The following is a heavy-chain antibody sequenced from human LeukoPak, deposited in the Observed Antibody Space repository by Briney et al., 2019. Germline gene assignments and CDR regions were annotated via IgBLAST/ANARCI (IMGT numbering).Heavy chain of an antibody. Sequence: ASVKVSCKASGGTFSSYAISWVRQAPGKGLEWMGGFDPEDGETIYAQKFQGRVTMTEDTSTDTAYMELSSLRSEDTAVYYCAKDMVAYGSGSADYWGQGTLVTVSS. V-gene: IGHV1-24*01. J-gene: IGHJ4*02. D-gene: IGHD3-10*01. CDR3: AKDMVAYGSGSADY. CDR2: FDPEDGET. CDR1: GGTFSSYA.